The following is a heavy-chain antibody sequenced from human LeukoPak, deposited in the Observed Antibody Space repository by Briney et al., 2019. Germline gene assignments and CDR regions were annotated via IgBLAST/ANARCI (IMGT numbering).Heavy chain of an antibody. D-gene: IGHD6-13*01. J-gene: IGHJ3*02. CDR2: ISYDGSNK. CDR3: ARQLRPADAFDI. CDR1: GFTFSSYG. Sequence: GGSLRLSCAASGFTFSSYGMHWVRQAPGKGLEWVAVISYDGSNKYYADSVKGRFTISRDNSKNTLYLQMNSLRAEDTAVYYCARQLRPADAFDIWGQGTMVTVSS. V-gene: IGHV3-30*03.